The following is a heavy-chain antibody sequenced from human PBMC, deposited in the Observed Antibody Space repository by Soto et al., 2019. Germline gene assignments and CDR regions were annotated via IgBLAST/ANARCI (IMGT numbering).Heavy chain of an antibody. CDR2: IYYSGST. J-gene: IGHJ4*02. Sequence: SETLSLTCAVYGGSFSGYYWSWIRQPPGKGLEWIGYIYYSGSTNYNPSLKSRVTISVDTSKNQFSLKLSSVTAADTAVYYCAREVVVAATYFDYWGQGTLVTVSS. V-gene: IGHV4-59*01. CDR1: GGSFSGYY. D-gene: IGHD2-15*01. CDR3: AREVVVAATYFDY.